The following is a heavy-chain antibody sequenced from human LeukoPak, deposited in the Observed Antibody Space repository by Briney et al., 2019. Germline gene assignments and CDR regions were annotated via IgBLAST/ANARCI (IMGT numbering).Heavy chain of an antibody. Sequence: GGSLRLSCAASGFTFSTYAMSWVRQAPGKGLEWVSGLSASGSSTYYADSVQGRITVSRDNSKNTLYLQRNSLRDDDTAVYYCAKHRVSSGYYAPDAFDIWGQGTMVTVSS. D-gene: IGHD3-22*01. V-gene: IGHV3-23*01. CDR1: GFTFSTYA. J-gene: IGHJ3*02. CDR2: LSASGSST. CDR3: AKHRVSSGYYAPDAFDI.